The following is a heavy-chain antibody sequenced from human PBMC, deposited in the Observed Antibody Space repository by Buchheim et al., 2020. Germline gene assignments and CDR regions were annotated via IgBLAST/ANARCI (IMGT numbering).Heavy chain of an antibody. CDR2: MNTNNDDT. CDR3: AQLDGSGTYLHLHQ. Sequence: QVQLVQSGAEVKKPGASVKVSCKAFGYGFTRYGINWVRQASGQGLEWMGWMNTNNDDTGYAQKFQGRIATTRDTSISTAYMELHSLTSEDTAVYYCAQLDGSGTYLHLHQWGQGTL. CDR1: GYGFTRYG. V-gene: IGHV1-8*01. J-gene: IGHJ4*02. D-gene: IGHD3-10*01.